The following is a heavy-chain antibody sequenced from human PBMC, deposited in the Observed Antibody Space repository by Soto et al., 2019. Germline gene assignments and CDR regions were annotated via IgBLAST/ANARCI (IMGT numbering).Heavy chain of an antibody. CDR1: GGSISSSSYY. J-gene: IGHJ4*02. CDR2: IYYSGST. CDR3: ARRPRAHFDY. Sequence: SETLSLTCTVSGGSISSSSYYWGWIRQPPGKGLECIGSIYYSGSTYYNPSLKSRVTISVDTSKNQFSLKLSSVTAADTAVCYCARRPRAHFDYWGQGTLVTVSS. V-gene: IGHV4-39*01.